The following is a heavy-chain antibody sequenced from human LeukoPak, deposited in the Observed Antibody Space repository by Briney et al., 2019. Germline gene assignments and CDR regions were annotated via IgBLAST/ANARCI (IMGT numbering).Heavy chain of an antibody. CDR1: GGSISSSSYY. CDR2: IYYSGST. V-gene: IGHV4-39*07. D-gene: IGHD1-1*01. J-gene: IGHJ4*02. CDR3: ASSPAAGPRNWNEGIDY. Sequence: SETLSLTCTVSGGSISSSSYYWGWIRQPPGKGLEWIGSIYYSGSTYYNPSLKSRVTISVDTSKNQFSLKLSSVTAADTAVYYCASSPAAGPRNWNEGIDYWGQGTLVTVSS.